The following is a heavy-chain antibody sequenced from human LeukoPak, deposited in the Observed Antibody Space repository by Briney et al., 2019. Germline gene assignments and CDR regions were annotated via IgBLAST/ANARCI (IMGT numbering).Heavy chain of an antibody. D-gene: IGHD3-3*01. CDR3: AKDVLITINTWFDP. CDR2: ISGSGGNT. V-gene: IGHV3-23*01. J-gene: IGHJ5*02. CDR1: GFTFGDHA. Sequence: PGGSLRLSCTASGFTFGDHAMTWVRQTPGKGLEWVSTISGSGGNTNYADSVKGRFTISRDNSKNTLYLQMNSLRAEDTAVYYCAKDVLITINTWFDPWGQGTLVTVSS.